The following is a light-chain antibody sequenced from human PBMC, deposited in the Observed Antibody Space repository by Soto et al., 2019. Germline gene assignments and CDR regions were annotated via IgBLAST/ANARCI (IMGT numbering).Light chain of an antibody. J-gene: IGKJ1*01. CDR1: QSVSNN. CDR3: QQYNNWPRGT. CDR2: GAS. Sequence: EIVMTHSPVTLSKSQGERATLSCRASQSVSNNLAWYQQKPGQAPRLVIDGASTRATGIPARFRGSGSGTEFTLTINSLKSEDFAVYFCQQYNNWPRGTVGQGTKVDSK. V-gene: IGKV3-15*01.